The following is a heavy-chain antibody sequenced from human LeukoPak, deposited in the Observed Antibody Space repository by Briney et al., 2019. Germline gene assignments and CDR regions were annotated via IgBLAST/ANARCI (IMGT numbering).Heavy chain of an antibody. V-gene: IGHV3-74*01. Sequence: QTGGSLRLSCAASGFTFSSYWMHWVRQAPGKGLVWVSRISDGGSTTTYADSVKGRFTISRDNAKNTLYLQMNGLRAEDTAVYYCSRSAYYDGSGNYYDYWGQGTPVTVSS. CDR1: GFTFSSYW. D-gene: IGHD3-22*01. CDR3: SRSAYYDGSGNYYDY. J-gene: IGHJ4*02. CDR2: ISDGGSTT.